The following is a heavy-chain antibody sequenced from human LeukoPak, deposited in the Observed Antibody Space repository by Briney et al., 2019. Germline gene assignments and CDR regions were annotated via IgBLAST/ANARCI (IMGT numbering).Heavy chain of an antibody. J-gene: IGHJ4*02. CDR2: MSYDGSNK. V-gene: IGHV3-30*04. CDR3: ARDRGTMWELLGLLDY. Sequence: PGRSLRLSCAASGFTFSSYAMHWVRQAPGKGLEWVAVMSYDGSNKYYADSVKGRFTISRDNSKNTLYLQMNSLRAEDTAVYYCARDRGTMWELLGLLDYWGQGTLVTVSS. D-gene: IGHD1-26*01. CDR1: GFTFSSYA.